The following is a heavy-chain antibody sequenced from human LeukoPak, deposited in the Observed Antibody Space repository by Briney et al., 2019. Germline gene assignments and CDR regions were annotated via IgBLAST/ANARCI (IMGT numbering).Heavy chain of an antibody. CDR3: ARGNVDTAMAEGNWFDP. J-gene: IGHJ5*02. CDR1: GGSFNGYY. V-gene: IGHV4-34*01. D-gene: IGHD5-18*01. Sequence: SSETLSLTCAVYGGSFNGYYWSWIRQPPGKGLEWIGEINHSGSTNYNPSLKSRVTISVDTSKNQFSLKLSSVTAADTAVYYCARGNVDTAMAEGNWFDPWGQGTLVTVSS. CDR2: INHSGST.